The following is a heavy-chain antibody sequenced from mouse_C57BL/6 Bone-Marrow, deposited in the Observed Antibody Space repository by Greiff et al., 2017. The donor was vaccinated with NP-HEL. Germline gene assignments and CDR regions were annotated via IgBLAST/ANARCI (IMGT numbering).Heavy chain of an antibody. CDR3: ARDYYGPADY. D-gene: IGHD1-2*01. V-gene: IGHV1-50*01. Sequence: QVQLKQPGAELVKPGASVKLSCKASGYTFTSYWMQWVKQRPGQGLEWIGEIDPSDSYTNYNQKFKGKATLTVDTSSSTAYMQLSSLTSEDSAVYYCARDYYGPADYWGQGTTLTVSS. J-gene: IGHJ2*01. CDR2: IDPSDSYT. CDR1: GYTFTSYW.